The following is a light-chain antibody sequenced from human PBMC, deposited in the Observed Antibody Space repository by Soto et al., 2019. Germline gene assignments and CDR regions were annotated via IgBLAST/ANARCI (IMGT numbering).Light chain of an antibody. CDR1: QVITGC. CDR2: DAS. V-gene: IGKV1-5*01. Sequence: DIQLTQSPSTLSASVGDRVTITCRASQVITGCLACYQQKPCKAPKLLIFDASTWESGVPPRFTGGGSGKEFTLSISIQQPDDLASYCYQHYQTYCTFGHGTKVDIK. J-gene: IGKJ1*01. CDR3: QHYQTYCT.